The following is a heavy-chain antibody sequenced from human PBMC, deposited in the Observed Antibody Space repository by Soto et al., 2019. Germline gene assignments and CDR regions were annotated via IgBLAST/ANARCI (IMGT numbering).Heavy chain of an antibody. CDR3: AKESLKTPVTGPVDC. V-gene: IGHV3-23*01. D-gene: IGHD6-19*01. CDR2: ISGSVGST. CDR1: GFTFSSYA. Sequence: EVQLLESGGGLVQPGGSQRLSCKASGFTFSSYALSWVRQAPGKGLEWVSSISGSVGSTYYADSVKGRVTSSRDNSKNNRYLQMSSLRAEDTAVYYCAKESLKTPVTGPVDCWGQGTMVTVSS. J-gene: IGHJ4*02.